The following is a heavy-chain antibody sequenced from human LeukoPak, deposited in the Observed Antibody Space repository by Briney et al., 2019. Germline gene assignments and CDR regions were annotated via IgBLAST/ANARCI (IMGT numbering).Heavy chain of an antibody. V-gene: IGHV3-9*01. CDR2: ISWNSGSI. J-gene: IGHJ4*02. CDR1: GFTFDDYA. Sequence: GGSLRLSCAASGFTFDDYAMHWVRQAPGKGLEWVSGISWNSGSIGYADSVKGRFTISRDNAKNSLYLQMNSLRAEDTALYYCAKDACSGGSCYFDYWGQGTLVTVSS. CDR3: AKDACSGGSCYFDY. D-gene: IGHD2-15*01.